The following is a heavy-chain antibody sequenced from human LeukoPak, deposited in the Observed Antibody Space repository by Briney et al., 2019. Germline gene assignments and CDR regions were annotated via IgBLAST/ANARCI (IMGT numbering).Heavy chain of an antibody. CDR3: ARVRERYSSSWLGATNWFDP. Sequence: SETLSLTCTVSGGSICSGGYYWSWIRQHPGKGLGWIGYIYYSGSTYYNPSLKSRVTISVDTSKNQFSLKLSSVTAADTAVYYCARVRERYSSSWLGATNWFDPWGQGTLVTVSS. D-gene: IGHD6-13*01. CDR2: IYYSGST. J-gene: IGHJ5*02. V-gene: IGHV4-31*03. CDR1: GGSICSGGYY.